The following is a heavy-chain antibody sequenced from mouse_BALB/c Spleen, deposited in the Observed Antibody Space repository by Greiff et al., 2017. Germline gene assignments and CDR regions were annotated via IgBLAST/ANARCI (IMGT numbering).Heavy chain of an antibody. D-gene: IGHD2-10*02. Sequence: VQLQQSGAELVRPGTSVKMSCKAAGYTFTNYWICWVKQRPGHGLEWIGDIYPGGGYTNYNEKFKGKATLTADTSSSTAYMQLKSLTSEDSAVYYCARRRGYGNYFDYWGQGTTLTVSS. CDR3: ARRRGYGNYFDY. CDR1: GYTFTNYW. V-gene: IGHV1-63*02. J-gene: IGHJ2*01. CDR2: IYPGGGYT.